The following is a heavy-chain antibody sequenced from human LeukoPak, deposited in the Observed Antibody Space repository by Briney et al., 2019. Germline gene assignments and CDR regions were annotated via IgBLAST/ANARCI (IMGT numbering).Heavy chain of an antibody. V-gene: IGHV3-30*18. J-gene: IGHJ4*02. CDR2: ISYDGSNK. Sequence: GGSLRLSCAAAGFTFSSYGMHWVRQAPGKGLGWVAVISYDGSNKYYADSVKGRFTISRDNSKNTLYLQMNSLRAEDTAVYYCAKDRQWDGYPAYWGQGTLVTVSS. CDR1: GFTFSSYG. CDR3: AKDRQWDGYPAY. D-gene: IGHD5-24*01.